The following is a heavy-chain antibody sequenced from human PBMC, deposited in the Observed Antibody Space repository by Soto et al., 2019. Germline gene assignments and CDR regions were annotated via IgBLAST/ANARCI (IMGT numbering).Heavy chain of an antibody. J-gene: IGHJ4*02. CDR2: TYYRSKWYN. Sequence: SQTLSLTCAISGDSVSSNSAAWNWIRQSPSRGLEWLGRTYYRSKWYNDYAVSVKSRITINPDTSKNQFSLQLNSVTPEGTAVYYCAGARSTWGSTWYFDYWAQGTLVTVPQ. CDR3: AGARSTWGSTWYFDY. V-gene: IGHV6-1*01. CDR1: GDSVSSNSAA. D-gene: IGHD6-13*01.